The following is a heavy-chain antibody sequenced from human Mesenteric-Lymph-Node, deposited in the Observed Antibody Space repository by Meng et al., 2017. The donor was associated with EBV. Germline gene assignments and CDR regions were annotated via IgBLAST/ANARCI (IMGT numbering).Heavy chain of an antibody. CDR3: VRDPTKVAAAASLDY. V-gene: IGHV7-4-1*02. Sequence: QVQVVQSGSELKKPGASVKVSCKASGYTFTTYTIKWVRQAPGQGLEWMGWINTNSGNPTYAQGFTGRFVFSLDTSVSTAYLQISNLKSEDTAVYFCVRDPTKVAAAASLDYWGQGTLVTVSS. CDR1: GYTFTTYT. J-gene: IGHJ4*02. D-gene: IGHD6-13*01. CDR2: INTNSGNP.